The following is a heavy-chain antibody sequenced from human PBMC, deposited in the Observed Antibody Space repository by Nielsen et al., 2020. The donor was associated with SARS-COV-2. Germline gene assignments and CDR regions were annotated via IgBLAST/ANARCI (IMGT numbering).Heavy chain of an antibody. J-gene: IGHJ6*02. CDR2: INPYSGGT. D-gene: IGHD2/OR15-2a*01. CDR3: AREDYTTSLTYYHGMDV. Sequence: ASVKVSCKASGYTFTGYYIHWVRQAPGQGLEWMGRINPYSGGTNYAQKFQGTVILTTDRSTSTVYMEMRGLRSDDTAVYYCAREDYTTSLTYYHGMDVWGQGTTIIVSS. CDR1: GYTFTGYY. V-gene: IGHV1-2*06.